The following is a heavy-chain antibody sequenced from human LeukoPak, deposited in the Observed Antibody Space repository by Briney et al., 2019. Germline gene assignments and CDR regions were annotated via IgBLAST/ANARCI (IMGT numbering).Heavy chain of an antibody. D-gene: IGHD6-6*01. Sequence: GGSLRLSCAASGFNFSTYTMNWVRRAPGKGLEWVSAISKSGTYIKYADSVKGRFTISRDNSKNTLYLQMNSLRAEDTAVYYCAKARAAGIAARHYDYWGQGTLVTVSS. CDR1: GFNFSTYT. CDR3: AKARAAGIAARHYDY. CDR2: ISKSGTYI. J-gene: IGHJ4*02. V-gene: IGHV3-21*04.